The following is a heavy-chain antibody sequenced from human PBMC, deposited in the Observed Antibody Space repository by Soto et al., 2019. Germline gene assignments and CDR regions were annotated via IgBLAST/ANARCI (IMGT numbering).Heavy chain of an antibody. CDR1: GFSLNNPRMG. Sequence: QVTLKESGPVLVKPTETLTLTCTVSGFSLNNPRMGVSWIRQPPGKPLEWLAHFFSDAERSYSASMQSRLTMSTDTSGSQVVLTMTNMDPVDTATYFCARMDGDYNYYAMDVWGQGTTVTVSS. D-gene: IGHD4-17*01. CDR3: ARMDGDYNYYAMDV. J-gene: IGHJ6*02. V-gene: IGHV2-26*01. CDR2: FFSDAER.